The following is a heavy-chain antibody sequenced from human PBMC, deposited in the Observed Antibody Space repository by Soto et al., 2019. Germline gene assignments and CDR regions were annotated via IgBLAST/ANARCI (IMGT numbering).Heavy chain of an antibody. V-gene: IGHV1-69*04. CDR2: IIPILGIA. J-gene: IGHJ3*02. CDR1: GGTFSSYT. D-gene: IGHD1-7*01. CDR3: ARERRNWNYYVGYAFDI. Sequence: KVSCKASGGTFSSYTISWVRQAPGQGLEWMGRIIPILGIANYAQKFQGRVTITADKSTSTAYMELSSLRSEDTAVYYCARERRNWNYYVGYAFDIWGQGTMVTVSS.